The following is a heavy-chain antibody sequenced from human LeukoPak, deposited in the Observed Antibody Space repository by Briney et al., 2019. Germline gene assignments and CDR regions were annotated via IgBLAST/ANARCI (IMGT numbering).Heavy chain of an antibody. V-gene: IGHV3-74*01. D-gene: IGHD5-24*01. J-gene: IGHJ4*02. CDR3: VREYGYNTAHFDY. CDR1: GFTFSNYW. CDR2: INMDGSIT. Sequence: GGSLRLSCAASGFTFSNYWMHWVRQAPGKGLVWVSRINMDGSITSYADSVKGRFIISRDNAKSTLYLQMNSLRAESTAVYYCVREYGYNTAHFDYWGQGTLVTVSS.